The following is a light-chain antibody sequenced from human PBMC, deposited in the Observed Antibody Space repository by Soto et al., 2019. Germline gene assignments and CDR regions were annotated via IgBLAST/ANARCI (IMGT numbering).Light chain of an antibody. V-gene: IGKV1-5*01. Sequence: DIQMTQSPSTLSASVGDRVTITCRASQSISSWLAWYQQKPGKAPELLIYDASSLEIGAPARFSGSGSGTEFTLTISSLQRDDFATYYCQQYNSYTFGQGTKLEIK. J-gene: IGKJ2*01. CDR3: QQYNSYT. CDR2: DAS. CDR1: QSISSW.